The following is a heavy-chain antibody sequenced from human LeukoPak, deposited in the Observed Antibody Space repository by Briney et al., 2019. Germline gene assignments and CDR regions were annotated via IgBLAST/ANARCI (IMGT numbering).Heavy chain of an antibody. CDR2: IYPGDSNT. CDR3: ARSYYYFGY. V-gene: IGHV5-51*04. Sequence: GESLKISCKGSGYSFTHYWIGWVRQMPGKGLEWIGSIYPGDSNTRYSPSFQGQVTISADRPINTAYLQWSSLKASDTAIYYCARSYYYFGYWGQGTLVTVSS. J-gene: IGHJ4*02. CDR1: GYSFTHYW. D-gene: IGHD3-10*01.